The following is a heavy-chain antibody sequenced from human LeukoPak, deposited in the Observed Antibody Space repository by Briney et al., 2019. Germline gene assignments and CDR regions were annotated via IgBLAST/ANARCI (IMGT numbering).Heavy chain of an antibody. CDR1: GGTFTSYA. D-gene: IGHD3-3*01. Sequence: ASVKVSCKASGGTFTSYAISWVRQAPGPGLEWMGGSIPIFSTANYAQKFQGRVTITADKSTSTAYMELSSLRSEDTAVYYCARDRVTIFGAEGAFDIWGQGTMVTVSS. CDR2: SIPIFSTA. V-gene: IGHV1-69*06. J-gene: IGHJ3*02. CDR3: ARDRVTIFGAEGAFDI.